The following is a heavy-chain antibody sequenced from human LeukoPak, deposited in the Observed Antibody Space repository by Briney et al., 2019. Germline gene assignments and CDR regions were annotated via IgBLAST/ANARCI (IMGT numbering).Heavy chain of an antibody. CDR1: GFTFSSYA. CDR2: ISGSGGST. CDR3: AFGDYYDYVWGSYSYYFDY. Sequence: GGSLRLSCAASGFTFSSYAMSWVRQAPGKGLEWVSAISGSGGSTYYADSVKGRFTISRDNSKNTLYLQMNSLRAEDTAVCYCAFGDYYDYVWGSYSYYFDYWGQGTLVTVP. J-gene: IGHJ4*02. V-gene: IGHV3-23*01. D-gene: IGHD3-16*01.